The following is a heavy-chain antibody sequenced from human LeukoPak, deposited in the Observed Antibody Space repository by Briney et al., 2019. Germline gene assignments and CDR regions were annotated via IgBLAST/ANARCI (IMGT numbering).Heavy chain of an antibody. CDR3: ARDGGPYGDSPLAFDI. Sequence: KPSETLSLTCAVSGGSISSSNWWSWVRQPPGRGLEWIGEIYHSGSTNYNPSLKSRVTISVDTSKNQFSLKLSSVTAADTAVYYCARDGGPYGDSPLAFDIWGQGTMVTVSS. CDR1: GGSISSSNW. V-gene: IGHV4-4*02. D-gene: IGHD4-17*01. CDR2: IYHSGST. J-gene: IGHJ3*02.